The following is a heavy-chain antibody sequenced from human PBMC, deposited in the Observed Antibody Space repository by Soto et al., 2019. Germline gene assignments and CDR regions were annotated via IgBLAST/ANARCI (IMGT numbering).Heavy chain of an antibody. CDR2: ISHDGSNK. CDR1: GFTFSSYA. CDR3: AKDYDFWSASVNPYFDS. V-gene: IGHV3-30*04. J-gene: IGHJ4*02. Sequence: PGGSLRLSCAASGFTFSSYAMHWVRQAPGKGLEWVAFISHDGSNKHYADSVKGRFTISRDNSKSTLYLQMSRLRAEDTAVYYCAKDYDFWSASVNPYFDSWGLGTLVTVSS. D-gene: IGHD3-3*01.